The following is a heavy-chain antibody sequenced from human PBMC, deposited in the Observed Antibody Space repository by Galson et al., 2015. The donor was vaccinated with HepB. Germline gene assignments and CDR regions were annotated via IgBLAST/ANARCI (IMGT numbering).Heavy chain of an antibody. CDR1: GFTFSSYN. Sequence: SLRLSCAASGFTFSSYNMNWVRQAPEKGLEWVSAISGSSNHIYYADSVKGRFTISRDNTKNSLYLQMNSLRAEDTAVYYCVRDNGAFDIWGQATMVTVSS. V-gene: IGHV3-21*01. CDR2: ISGSSNHI. J-gene: IGHJ3*02. CDR3: VRDNGAFDI.